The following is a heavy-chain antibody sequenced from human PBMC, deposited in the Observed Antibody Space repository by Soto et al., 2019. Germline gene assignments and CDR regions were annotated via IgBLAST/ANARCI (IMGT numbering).Heavy chain of an antibody. CDR3: VRGRGLGYRDKTCFDA. CDR1: GFIFSNYW. V-gene: IGHV3-74*03. D-gene: IGHD3-16*02. Sequence: EVQLVESGGGSVQPGGSMRLSCAASGFIFSNYWMHWVRQAPGTGLVWVSRINGEGSNTTYAYFVKGRFTISRYNAKKTQYRTMNNLRAADTAVYYCVRGRGLGYRDKTCFDAWGQGTLVNVSS. J-gene: IGHJ5*02. CDR2: INGEGSNT.